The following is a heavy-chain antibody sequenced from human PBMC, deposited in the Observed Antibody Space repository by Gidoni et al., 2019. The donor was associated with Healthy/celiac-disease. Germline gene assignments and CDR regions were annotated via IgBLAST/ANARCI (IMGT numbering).Heavy chain of an antibody. Sequence: EVQLVESGGGLVQPGGSLRLSCAASGFTFSSYEMNWVRQAPGKGLEWVSYIRSSGSTIYYADSVKGRFTISRDNAKNSLYLQMNSLRAEDTAVYYCATQGSYCGGDCYFGDYWGQGTLVTVSA. CDR3: ATQGSYCGGDCYFGDY. V-gene: IGHV3-48*03. CDR1: GFTFSSYE. J-gene: IGHJ4*02. CDR2: IRSSGSTI. D-gene: IGHD2-21*02.